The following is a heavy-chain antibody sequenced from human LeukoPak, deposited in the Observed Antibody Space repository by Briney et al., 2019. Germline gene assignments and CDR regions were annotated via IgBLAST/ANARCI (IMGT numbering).Heavy chain of an antibody. CDR1: GGSISTYY. CDR3: ARDGYSGSDAL. D-gene: IGHD5-12*01. Sequence: PSETLSLTCTVSGGSISTYYWTWIRQPPGKGLEWMGYIYHSGSTNYNPSLKSRVTISVDTSQNQFSLKLSSVAAADTAVYYCARDGYSGSDALWGQGTLVTVSS. V-gene: IGHV4-59*01. J-gene: IGHJ4*02. CDR2: IYHSGST.